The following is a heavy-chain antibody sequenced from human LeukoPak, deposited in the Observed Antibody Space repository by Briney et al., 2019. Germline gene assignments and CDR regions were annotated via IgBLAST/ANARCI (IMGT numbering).Heavy chain of an antibody. D-gene: IGHD3-3*01. CDR3: AKARGLARVGFLDWDFDY. Sequence: PGGSLRLSCAASGFTFSSYSMNWVRQAPGKGLEWVSYISSSSSTIYYADSVKGRFTISRDNAKKSLYLQMNSLRAEDTAVYYCAKARGLARVGFLDWDFDYWGQGTLVTVSS. V-gene: IGHV3-48*04. CDR2: ISSSSSTI. CDR1: GFTFSSYS. J-gene: IGHJ4*02.